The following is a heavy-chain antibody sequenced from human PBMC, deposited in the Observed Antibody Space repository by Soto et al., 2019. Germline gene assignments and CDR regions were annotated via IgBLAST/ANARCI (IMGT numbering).Heavy chain of an antibody. CDR2: IYYSGST. V-gene: IGHV4-59*08. CDR1: GDSISSYY. Sequence: PETLSLTCTVSGDSISSYYWSWIRQPPGKGLEWIGYIYYSGSTNYNPSLKSRVTISVDTSKNQFSLKLSSVTAADTAVYYCAVGDYDYGMDVWGQGTTVTVSS. J-gene: IGHJ6*02. CDR3: AVGDYDYGMDV.